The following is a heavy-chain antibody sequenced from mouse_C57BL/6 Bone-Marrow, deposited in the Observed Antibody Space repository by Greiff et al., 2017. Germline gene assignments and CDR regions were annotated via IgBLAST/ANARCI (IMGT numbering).Heavy chain of an antibody. Sequence: QVQLQQSGAELVRPGTSVKMSRKASGYTFTNYWIGWAKQRPGHGLEWIGDIYPGGGYTNYNEKFKGKATLTADKSSSTAYMQFSSLTSEDSAIYYCARHYGRGYWYFDVWGTGTTVTVSS. CDR3: ARHYGRGYWYFDV. J-gene: IGHJ1*03. D-gene: IGHD1-1*01. V-gene: IGHV1-63*01. CDR1: GYTFTNYW. CDR2: IYPGGGYT.